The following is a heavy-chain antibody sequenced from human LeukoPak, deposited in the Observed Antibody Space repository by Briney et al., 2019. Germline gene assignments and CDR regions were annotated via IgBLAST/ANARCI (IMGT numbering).Heavy chain of an antibody. CDR1: GGSISSYY. J-gene: IGHJ4*02. CDR3: ARGQGSGSYTDFDY. D-gene: IGHD1-26*01. CDR2: IYYSGST. Sequence: SETLSLTCTVSGGSISSYYWSWIRQAPGKGLEWIGYIYYSGSTNYNPSLKSRVTISVDTSKNQFSLKLSSVTAADTAVYYCARGQGSGSYTDFDYWGQGTLVTVSS. V-gene: IGHV4-59*01.